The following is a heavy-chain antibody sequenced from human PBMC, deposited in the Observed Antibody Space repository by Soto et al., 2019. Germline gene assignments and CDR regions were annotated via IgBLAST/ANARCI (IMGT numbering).Heavy chain of an antibody. J-gene: IGHJ5*02. Sequence: PGESLKISCKGSGYSFSDYWIGWVRQMPGKGLEWMGIIHPDDSDTTYSPSFEGQVTISADKSINTAYLQWISLKASDTAMYYCATSYDEYASWGQGTQVTVSS. CDR1: GYSFSDYW. CDR2: IHPDDSDT. V-gene: IGHV5-51*01. D-gene: IGHD4-17*01. CDR3: ATSYDEYAS.